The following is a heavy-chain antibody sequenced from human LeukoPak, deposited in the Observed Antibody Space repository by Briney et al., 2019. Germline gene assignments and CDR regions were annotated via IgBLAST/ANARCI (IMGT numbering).Heavy chain of an antibody. CDR1: GFTFSSYG. J-gene: IGHJ3*02. CDR3: AKDRVVVVPAASAFDI. V-gene: IGHV3-30*02. CDR2: IRYDGSNK. Sequence: GGSPRLSCAASGFTFSSYGMHWVRQAPGKGLEWVAFIRYDGSNKYYADSVKGRFTISRDNSKNTLYLQMNSLRAEDTAVYYCAKDRVVVVPAASAFDIWGQGTMVTVSS. D-gene: IGHD2-2*01.